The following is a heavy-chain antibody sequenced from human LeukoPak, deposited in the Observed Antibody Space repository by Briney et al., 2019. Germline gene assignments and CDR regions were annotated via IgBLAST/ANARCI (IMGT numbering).Heavy chain of an antibody. V-gene: IGHV3-30*02. CDR2: IRYDGSNK. Sequence: GGSLRLSCAASGFTFSSYGMHWVRQAPGKGLEWVAFIRYDGSNKYYADSVKGRFTISRDNSKNTLYLQMNSLRAEDTAVYYCAKDPVAVAGFRFYYYYYYMDVWGKGTTVTISS. J-gene: IGHJ6*03. CDR3: AKDPVAVAGFRFYYYYYYMDV. D-gene: IGHD6-19*01. CDR1: GFTFSSYG.